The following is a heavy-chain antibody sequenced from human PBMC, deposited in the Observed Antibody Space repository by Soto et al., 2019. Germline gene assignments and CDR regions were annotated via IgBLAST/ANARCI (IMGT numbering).Heavy chain of an antibody. CDR1: GYTFTSYD. J-gene: IGHJ4*02. Sequence: QVQLVQSGADVKKPGASVEVSCKASGYTFTSYDINWVRQATGQGLEWMGWMNPNSGNTGYAQKFQGRVTMTRNTSLSTAYMELSRLRSEDTAVYYCARGRITVTTSDYWGQGTLVTVSS. D-gene: IGHD4-17*01. V-gene: IGHV1-8*01. CDR2: MNPNSGNT. CDR3: ARGRITVTTSDY.